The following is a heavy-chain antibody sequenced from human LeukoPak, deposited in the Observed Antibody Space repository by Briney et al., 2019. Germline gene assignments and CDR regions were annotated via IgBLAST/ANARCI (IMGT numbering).Heavy chain of an antibody. CDR2: ISGSGGST. D-gene: IGHD6-13*01. J-gene: IGHJ4*02. Sequence: GGSLRLSCAVSEFTFSRYWMSWVRQAPGKGLEWVSAISGSGGSTYYADSVKGRFTISRDNSKNTLYLQMNSLRAEDTAVYYCAHISSSWPDYWGQGTLVTVSS. V-gene: IGHV3-23*01. CDR3: AHISSSWPDY. CDR1: EFTFSRYW.